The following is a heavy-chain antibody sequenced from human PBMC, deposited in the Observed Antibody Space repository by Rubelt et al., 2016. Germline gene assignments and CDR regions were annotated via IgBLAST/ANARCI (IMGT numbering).Heavy chain of an antibody. D-gene: IGHD5-12*01. CDR2: INPSGGST. CDR3: ARSGENSGYWQFDY. Sequence: QVQLVQSGAEVKKPGASVKVSCKASGYTFTSYYMHLVRQAPGQGLEWMGIINPSGGSTSDAQKFQGRVTMTRDTSTSTVYMEMSSLRSEDTAVDYWARSGENSGYWQFDYWGQGTLVTVSS. J-gene: IGHJ4*02. V-gene: IGHV1-46*01. CDR1: GYTFTSYY.